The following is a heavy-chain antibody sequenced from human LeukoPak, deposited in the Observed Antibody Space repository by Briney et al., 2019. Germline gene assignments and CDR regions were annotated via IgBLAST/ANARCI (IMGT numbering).Heavy chain of an antibody. CDR3: ARDFLGIRFRSGPLS. Sequence: SETLSLTCTVSGGSISSGGYYWSWIRQPPGKGLEWIGYIYHSGSTYYNPSLKSRVTISVDRSKNQFSLKLSSVTAADTAVYYCARDFLGIRFRSGPLSWGQGTLVTVSS. CDR2: IYHSGST. CDR1: GGSISSGGYY. J-gene: IGHJ5*02. V-gene: IGHV4-30-2*01. D-gene: IGHD3-3*01.